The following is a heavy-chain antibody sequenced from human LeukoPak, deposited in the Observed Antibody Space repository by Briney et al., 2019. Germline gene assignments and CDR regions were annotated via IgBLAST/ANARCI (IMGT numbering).Heavy chain of an antibody. J-gene: IGHJ3*02. CDR2: ISWNSGSI. Sequence: GGSLRLSCAASGFTFDDYAMHWVRQAPGKGLEWVSGISWNSGSIGYADSVKGRFTISRDNAKNSLYLQMNSLRAEDTAVYYCARDSPRAAVRGAFDIWGQGTMVTVSS. V-gene: IGHV3-9*01. D-gene: IGHD3-10*01. CDR3: ARDSPRAAVRGAFDI. CDR1: GFTFDDYA.